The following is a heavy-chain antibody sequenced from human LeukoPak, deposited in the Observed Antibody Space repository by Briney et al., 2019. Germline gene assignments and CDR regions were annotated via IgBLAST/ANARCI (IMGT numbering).Heavy chain of an antibody. D-gene: IGHD4-17*01. CDR2: INPNSGGT. V-gene: IGHV1-2*02. CDR3: ARDTTRVITGVDTFDL. CDR1: GYTFTDYY. Sequence: ASVKVSCKASGYTFTDYYIHWLRQAPGQGFEWIGWINPNSGGTNYAQKFQGRVTMTSDTSITTASMELSRLRSDDTAVYYCARDTTRVITGVDTFDLWGQGTMVTVSS. J-gene: IGHJ3*01.